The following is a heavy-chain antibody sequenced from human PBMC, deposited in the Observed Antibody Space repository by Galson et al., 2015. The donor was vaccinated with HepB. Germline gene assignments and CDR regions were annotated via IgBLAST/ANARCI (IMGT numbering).Heavy chain of an antibody. CDR3: ARCWPGYGVLRAFEV. Sequence: SLRLSCAASGFTFSDYAIHWVRQAPGKGLEWVAVIDYDGSNAYYAHSVKGRFAISRDSSQNTVTLDMNNLSPADTAIYYCARCWPGYGVLRAFEVWGPGTMVTVSS. CDR2: IDYDGSNA. CDR1: GFTFSDYA. D-gene: IGHD5-12*01. V-gene: IGHV3-30*09. J-gene: IGHJ3*01.